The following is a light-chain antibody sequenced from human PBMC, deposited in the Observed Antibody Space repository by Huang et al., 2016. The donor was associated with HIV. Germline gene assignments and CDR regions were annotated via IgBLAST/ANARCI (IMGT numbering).Light chain of an antibody. CDR2: AAS. CDR1: QDISNY. J-gene: IGKJ1*01. Sequence: DIQLTQSPSAMSASVGDRVSITCRASQDISNYLAWFQQKPGGAPKRLIYAASSLQSGVPSRFSGSRSGTKFTLTISSLQPKDFATYYCLQHHGYPRTFGQGTNV. CDR3: LQHHGYPRT. V-gene: IGKV1-17*03.